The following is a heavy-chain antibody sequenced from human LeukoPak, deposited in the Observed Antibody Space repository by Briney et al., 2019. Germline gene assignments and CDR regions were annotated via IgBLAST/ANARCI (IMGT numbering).Heavy chain of an antibody. J-gene: IGHJ4*02. V-gene: IGHV4-34*01. D-gene: IGHD3-10*01. CDR1: GGSFSGYY. CDR3: ARALYYYGSGRLSYYFDY. Sequence: SENLSLTCAVYGGSFSGYYWSWIRQPPGKGLEWIGEINHSGSTNYNPSLKSRVTISVDTSKNQFSLKLSSVTAADTAVYYCARALYYYGSGRLSYYFDYWGQGTLVTVSS. CDR2: INHSGST.